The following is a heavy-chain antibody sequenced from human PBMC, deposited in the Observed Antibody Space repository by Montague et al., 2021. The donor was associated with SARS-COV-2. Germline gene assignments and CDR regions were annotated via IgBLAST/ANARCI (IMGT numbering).Heavy chain of an antibody. CDR1: GGSISSSSYY. CDR2: IYFSGST. CDR3: ARQIRGSVTIFGVVKHDRGFDY. V-gene: IGHV4-39*01. D-gene: IGHD3-3*01. Sequence: SETLSLTCTVSGGSISSSSYYWGWIRQPPGKGLEWIGNIYFSGSTYYNPSLKSRVTISVDTSKNQFSLKLSSVTAADTAVYYCARQIRGSVTIFGVVKHDRGFDYWGQGTLVTVSS. J-gene: IGHJ4*02.